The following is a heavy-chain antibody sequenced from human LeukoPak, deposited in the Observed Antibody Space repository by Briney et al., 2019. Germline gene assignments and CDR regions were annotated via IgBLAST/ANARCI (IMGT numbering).Heavy chain of an antibody. CDR3: ALSIAARFSY. D-gene: IGHD6-6*01. V-gene: IGHV4-34*08. CDR1: GFTFSSHN. CDR2: INHSGST. Sequence: KSGGSLRLSCAASGFTFSSHNMNWIRQPPGKGLEWIGEINHSGSTNYNPSLKSRVTISVDTSKNQFSLKLSSVTAADTAVYYCALSIAARFSYWGQGTLVTVSS. J-gene: IGHJ4*02.